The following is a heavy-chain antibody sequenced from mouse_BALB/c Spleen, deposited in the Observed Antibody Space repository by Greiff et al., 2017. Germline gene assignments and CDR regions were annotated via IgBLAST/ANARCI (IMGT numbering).Heavy chain of an antibody. CDR2: IRNKANGYTT. CDR1: GFTFTDYY. J-gene: IGHJ2*01. D-gene: IGHD1-1*02. Sequence: EVQLVESGGGLVQPGGSLRLSCATSGFTFTDYYMSWVRQPPGKALEWLGFIRNKANGYTTEYSASVKGRFTISRDNSQSILYLQMNTLRAEDSATYYCAREGSGFDYWGQGTTLTVSS. V-gene: IGHV7-3*02. CDR3: AREGSGFDY.